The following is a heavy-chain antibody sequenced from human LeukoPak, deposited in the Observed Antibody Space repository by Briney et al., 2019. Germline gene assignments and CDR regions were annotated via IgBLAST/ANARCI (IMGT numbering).Heavy chain of an antibody. V-gene: IGHV4-59*08. CDR3: ARQKYRFLES. J-gene: IGHJ5*02. D-gene: IGHD3-3*01. CDR2: IYYSGST. Sequence: SETLSLTCTVSGGSISSYYLIWIRQPPGKGLEWIGYIYYSGSTNYNPSLKSRVTISVGTSKNQFSLKLSSVTAADTAVYYCARQKYRFLESWGQGTLVTVSS. CDR1: GGSISSYY.